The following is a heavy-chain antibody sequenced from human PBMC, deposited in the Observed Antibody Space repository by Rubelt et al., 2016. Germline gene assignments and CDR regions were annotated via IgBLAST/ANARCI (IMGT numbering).Heavy chain of an antibody. CDR2: ISAYNGNT. V-gene: IGHV1-18*01. CDR3: ARASSGSGARFDY. Sequence: QVQLVQSGAEVKKPGASVKVSCKASGYTFTSYGISWVRQAPGKGLEWMGWISAYNGNTNYAQKFQGRVTITRDTSASTAYMELSSLRSEDTAVYYCARASSGSGARFDYWGQGTLVTVSS. D-gene: IGHD1-26*01. J-gene: IGHJ4*02. CDR1: GYTFTSYG.